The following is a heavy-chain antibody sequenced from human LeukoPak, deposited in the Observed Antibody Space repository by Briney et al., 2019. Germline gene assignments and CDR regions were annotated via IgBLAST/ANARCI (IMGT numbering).Heavy chain of an antibody. D-gene: IGHD1-26*01. CDR2: IIPIFGTA. V-gene: IGHV1-69*13. CDR3: ARVRGTISNGIVGWSDP. CDR1: GGTFSSYA. J-gene: IGHJ5*02. Sequence: ASVKVSCKASGGTFSSYAISWVRQAPGQGLEWMGGIIPIFGTANYAQKFQGRVTITADESTSTAYMELSSLRSEDTAVYYCARVRGTISNGIVGWSDPWGQGTLVTVSS.